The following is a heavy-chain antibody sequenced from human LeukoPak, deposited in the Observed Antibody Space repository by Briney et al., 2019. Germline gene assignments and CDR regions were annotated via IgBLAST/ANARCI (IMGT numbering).Heavy chain of an antibody. CDR2: INHSGST. D-gene: IGHD3-10*01. V-gene: IGHV4-34*01. J-gene: IGHJ4*02. CDR1: GGSFSGYY. CDR3: PRGGEWFGELPDY. Sequence: KPSETLSLTCAVYGGSFSGYYWSWIRQPPGKGLEWIGEINHSGSTNYNPSLKSRVTISVDTSKNQFSLKLSSVTAADTAVYYCPRGGEWFGELPDYWGQGTLDPVSS.